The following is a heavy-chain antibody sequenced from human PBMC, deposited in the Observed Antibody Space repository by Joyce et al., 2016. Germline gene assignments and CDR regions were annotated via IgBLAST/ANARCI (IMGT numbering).Heavy chain of an antibody. CDR3: AHAPATDRYYGMDV. J-gene: IGHJ6*02. V-gene: IGHV2-5*02. Sequence: QVTLKESGPTLVKPTQTLTLTCTFSGFSLSTSGVGGGWIRQPPGKALEWLALIYLDDDKRYSSSLKSRLTITKDTSKNQVVLTMTNMDPVDTATYYCAHAPATDRYYGMDVWGQGTTVTVSS. CDR2: IYLDDDK. CDR1: GFSLSTSGVG. D-gene: IGHD6-25*01.